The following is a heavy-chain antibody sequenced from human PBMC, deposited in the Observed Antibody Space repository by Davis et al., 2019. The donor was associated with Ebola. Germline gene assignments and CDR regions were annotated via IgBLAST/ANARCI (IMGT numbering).Heavy chain of an antibody. Sequence: ASVKVSCKASGYTFSGNYIQWVRQAPGQGLEWMGRINPNSGGTNYAQKFQGRVTMTRDTSTSTAYMEINRLSSDDTAVYFCARGGITMTVVPRDYYYGLDVWGQGTTVTASS. V-gene: IGHV1-2*06. CDR2: INPNSGGT. CDR3: ARGGITMTVVPRDYYYGLDV. J-gene: IGHJ6*02. CDR1: GYTFSGNY. D-gene: IGHD3-22*01.